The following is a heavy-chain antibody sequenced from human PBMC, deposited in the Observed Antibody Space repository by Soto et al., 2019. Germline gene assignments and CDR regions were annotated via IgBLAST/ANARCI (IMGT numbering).Heavy chain of an antibody. CDR1: GFTFSSYG. D-gene: IGHD6-13*01. V-gene: IGHV3-30-3*01. CDR2: IPNTENKK. Sequence: QVNLEESGGGVVQPGTSLRLSCVASGFTFSSYGMHWVRQAPGKGLEWVAVIPNTENKKYYADSVKGRFTISRDNSLNTLFLQMDSLMSEDTAMYYCARTAGGRVRGALDIWGQGTMVTVS. J-gene: IGHJ3*02. CDR3: ARTAGGRVRGALDI.